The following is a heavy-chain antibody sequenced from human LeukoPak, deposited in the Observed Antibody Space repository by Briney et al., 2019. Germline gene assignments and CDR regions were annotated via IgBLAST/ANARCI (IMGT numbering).Heavy chain of an antibody. D-gene: IGHD5-24*01. CDR2: TNQDGSEQ. J-gene: IGHJ4*02. CDR1: GFTFSTYW. Sequence: PGGSLRLSCAASGFTFSTYWMTWVRQAPGEGLEWVANTNQDGSEQYYVDSVRGRSTISRDNAKNSLFLQMNSLRAEDTAVYYCTRMAGGLWDYWGQGTLVTVSS. V-gene: IGHV3-7*05. CDR3: TRMAGGLWDY.